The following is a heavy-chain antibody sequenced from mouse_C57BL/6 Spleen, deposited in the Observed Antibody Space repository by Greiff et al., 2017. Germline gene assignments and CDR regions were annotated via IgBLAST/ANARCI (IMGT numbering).Heavy chain of an antibody. V-gene: IGHV1-15*01. CDR1: GYTFTDYE. Sequence: QVQLKQSGAELVRPGASVTLSCKASGYTFTDYEMHWVKQTPVHGLEWIGAIDPETGGTAYNQKFKGKAILTADKSSSTAYMELRSLTSEDSAVYYCTRWGYYGSSPYYFDYWGQGTTLTVSS. J-gene: IGHJ2*01. D-gene: IGHD1-1*01. CDR2: IDPETGGT. CDR3: TRWGYYGSSPYYFDY.